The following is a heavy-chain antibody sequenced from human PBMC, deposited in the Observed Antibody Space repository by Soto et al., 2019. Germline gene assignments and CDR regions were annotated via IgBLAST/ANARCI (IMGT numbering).Heavy chain of an antibody. V-gene: IGHV1-69*13. J-gene: IGHJ3*02. Sequence: ASVKVSCKASGGTFSSYAISWVRQAPGQGLEWMGGIIPIFGTANYAQKFQGRVTITADESTSTAYMELSSLKSEDTAVYYCARDRGSHTTAAFDIWGQGTMVTVSS. D-gene: IGHD1-26*01. CDR2: IIPIFGTA. CDR1: GGTFSSYA. CDR3: ARDRGSHTTAAFDI.